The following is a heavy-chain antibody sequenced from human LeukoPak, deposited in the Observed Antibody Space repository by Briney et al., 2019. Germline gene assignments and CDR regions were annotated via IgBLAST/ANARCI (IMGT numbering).Heavy chain of an antibody. CDR3: ARVVTCGGDCYPGAYFDY. CDR2: IYYSGST. CDR1: GGSISSSSYY. J-gene: IGHJ4*02. V-gene: IGHV4-39*07. D-gene: IGHD2-21*02. Sequence: SETLSLTCTVSGGSISSSSYYRGWIRQPPGKGLEWIGSIYYSGSTYYNPSLKSRVTISLDTSKNQFSLKLSSVTAADTAVYYCARVVTCGGDCYPGAYFDYWGQGTLVTVSS.